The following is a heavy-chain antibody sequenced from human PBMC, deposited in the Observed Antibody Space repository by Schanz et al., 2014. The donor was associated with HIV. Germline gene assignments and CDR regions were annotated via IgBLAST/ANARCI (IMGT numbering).Heavy chain of an antibody. Sequence: EVQLLEFGGGLVRPGESLRLSCLASGFTFNNYAMSWVRQAPGKGLEWVAVINWNGDTTYYADSVKGRFTISRDNSNNVLFLHMPTLRAEDTAVYYCVSPYSSGWYTPPFHYWGQGTLVTVSA. CDR3: VSPYSSGWYTPPFHY. D-gene: IGHD6-13*01. J-gene: IGHJ4*02. V-gene: IGHV3-23*01. CDR2: INWNGDTT. CDR1: GFTFNNYA.